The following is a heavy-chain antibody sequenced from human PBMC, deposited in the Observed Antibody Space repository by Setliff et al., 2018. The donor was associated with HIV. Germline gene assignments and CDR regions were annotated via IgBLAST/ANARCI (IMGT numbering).Heavy chain of an antibody. CDR2: ISGSGDST. J-gene: IGHJ5*02. D-gene: IGHD3-16*01. V-gene: IGHV3-23*01. Sequence: PVGSLRLCCAASGFTFNYHAMTWVRQAPGKGLEWVSGISGSGDSTFYAHSVKGRFTISRDNSRDTLYLEMNNLRAEDTALYYCAKDYTPTFWEYNWFDVWGQGTQVTVSS. CDR3: AKDYTPTFWEYNWFDV. CDR1: GFTFNYHA.